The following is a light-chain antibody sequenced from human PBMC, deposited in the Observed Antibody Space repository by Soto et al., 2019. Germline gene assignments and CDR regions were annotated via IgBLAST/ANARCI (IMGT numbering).Light chain of an antibody. CDR3: GTWDSSLSTVV. CDR1: SSNIGNNY. V-gene: IGLV1-51*01. Sequence: QSVLTQPPSVSAAPGQKVTISCSGNSSNIGNNYVSWYQQLPGTAPKLLIYHNDKRPSGIPDRFSGSKSGTSATLGITGLQTGDEADYYCGTWDSSLSTVVFGGGTKVTVL. J-gene: IGLJ2*01. CDR2: HND.